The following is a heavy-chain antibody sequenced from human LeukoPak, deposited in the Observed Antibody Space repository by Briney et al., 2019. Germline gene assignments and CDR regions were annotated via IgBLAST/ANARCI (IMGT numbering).Heavy chain of an antibody. CDR3: AELGITMIGGV. Sequence: GGSLRLSCAASGFTFSSYSMNWVRQAPGKGLEWVSYISSGSTIYYADSVKGRFTISRDNAKNSLYLQMNSLRAEDTAVYYCAELGITMIGGVWGKGTTVAISS. V-gene: IGHV3-48*04. CDR2: ISSGSTI. CDR1: GFTFSSYS. D-gene: IGHD3-10*02. J-gene: IGHJ6*04.